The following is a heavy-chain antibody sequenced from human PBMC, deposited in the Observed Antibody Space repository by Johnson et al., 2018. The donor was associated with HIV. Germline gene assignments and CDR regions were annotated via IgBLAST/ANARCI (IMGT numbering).Heavy chain of an antibody. D-gene: IGHD2-15*01. J-gene: IGHJ3*02. V-gene: IGHV3-20*04. CDR3: ARDLGVGVATNAFDI. CDR2: INWNGGRT. CDR1: GFTFDDYA. Sequence: VQLVESGGGVVRPGGSLRLSCVASGFTFDDYAMSWVRQAPGKGLEWVSRINWNGGRTAYADSVKGRFTISRDNAKNSLYLQMNSLRAEDTALYYCARDLGVGVATNAFDIWGEGTKVTVSS.